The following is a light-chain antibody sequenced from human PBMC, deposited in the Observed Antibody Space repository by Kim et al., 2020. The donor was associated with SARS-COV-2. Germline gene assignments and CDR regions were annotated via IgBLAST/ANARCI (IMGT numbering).Light chain of an antibody. V-gene: IGLV2-11*01. CDR3: CSYAGSEV. CDR2: DVA. CDR1: SKDGGSYNY. J-gene: IGLJ2*01. Sequence: SPVMYVTISCTGTSKDGGSYNYVSWYQENPGKAPTLIIYDVAKRPSGVPDRFSGSKSGDTDSLTISGLQAEDGADYYCCSYAGSEVFGGGTQLTVL.